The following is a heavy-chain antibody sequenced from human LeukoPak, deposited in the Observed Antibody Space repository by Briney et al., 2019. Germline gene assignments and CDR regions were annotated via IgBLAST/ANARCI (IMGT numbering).Heavy chain of an antibody. CDR1: GGSISSGGYY. CDR3: ARLTVTSYYYYYYCMDV. Sequence: SQTLSLTCTVSGGSISSGGYYWSWIRQHPGKGLEWIGYIYYSGSTYYNPSLKSRVTISVDTSKNQFSLKLSSVTAADTAVYYCARLTVTSYYYYYYCMDVWGKGTTVTVSS. CDR2: IYYSGST. J-gene: IGHJ6*03. V-gene: IGHV4-31*03. D-gene: IGHD4-11*01.